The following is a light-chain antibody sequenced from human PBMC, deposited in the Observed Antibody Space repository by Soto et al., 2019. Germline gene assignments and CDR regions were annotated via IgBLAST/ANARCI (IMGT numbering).Light chain of an antibody. J-gene: IGLJ1*01. CDR2: DTT. CDR3: LLSYNGPYV. Sequence: QAVLTQEPSLTVSPGVTVTLTCGSSTGAVTNGHYPYWFQQKPGQAPRTLIYDTTNRHSWTPARFSGSLLGGKAALTPSGAQPENEAEYYCLLSYNGPYVFGTGTKVTVL. CDR1: TGAVTNGHY. V-gene: IGLV7-46*01.